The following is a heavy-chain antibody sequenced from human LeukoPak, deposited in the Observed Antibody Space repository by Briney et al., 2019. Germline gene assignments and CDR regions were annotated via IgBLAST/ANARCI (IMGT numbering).Heavy chain of an antibody. Sequence: ASVKVSCKASGYTFIGYFMHWVRQAPGQGLEWMGWINPNSGGTNYAQKFQGRVTMTRDTSISTAYMELSRLRSDDTAVYYCARYLAYSSGWSYTDWFDPWGQGTLDTVSS. CDR1: GYTFIGYF. D-gene: IGHD6-19*01. V-gene: IGHV1-2*02. CDR2: INPNSGGT. J-gene: IGHJ5*02. CDR3: ARYLAYSSGWSYTDWFDP.